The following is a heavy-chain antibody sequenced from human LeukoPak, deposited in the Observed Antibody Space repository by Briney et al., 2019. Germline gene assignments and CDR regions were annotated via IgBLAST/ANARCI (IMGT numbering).Heavy chain of an antibody. Sequence: GGSLRLSFAASGFTVHRNYMIWLGQPPGKGLECVSVINSGDTPWYADSVKGRFTISRHTNPLHVQMKRLRAGDTDVYHCARKSDSLLVRDGHCWGQGTLDSVSS. CDR2: INSGDTP. CDR1: GFTVHRNY. J-gene: IGHJ4*02. D-gene: IGHD3-10*01. CDR3: ARKSDSLLVRDGHC. V-gene: IGHV3-66*01.